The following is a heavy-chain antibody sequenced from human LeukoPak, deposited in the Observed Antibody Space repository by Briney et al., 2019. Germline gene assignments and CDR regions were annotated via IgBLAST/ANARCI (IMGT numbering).Heavy chain of an antibody. V-gene: IGHV4-59*08. CDR2: IYYSGST. CDR1: GGSISSYY. CDR3: ARQTYSSSWYVSWFDP. D-gene: IGHD6-13*01. J-gene: IGHJ5*02. Sequence: SETLSLTCIVSGGSISSYYWSWIRQPPGKGLEWIGYIYYSGSTNYNPSLKSRVTISVDTSKNQFSLKLSSVTAADTAVYYCARQTYSSSWYVSWFDPWGQGTLVTVSS.